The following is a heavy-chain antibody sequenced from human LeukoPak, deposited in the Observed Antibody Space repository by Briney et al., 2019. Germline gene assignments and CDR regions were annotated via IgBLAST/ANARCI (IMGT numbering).Heavy chain of an antibody. J-gene: IGHJ4*02. V-gene: IGHV1-69*06. Sequence: SVEVSCKASGGTFSSYAISWVRQAPGQGLEWMGGIIPIFGTANYAQKFQGRVTITADKSTSTAYMELSSLRSEDTAVYYCARDPGYCSSTSCYRGLGYWGQGTLVTVSS. CDR3: ARDPGYCSSTSCYRGLGY. D-gene: IGHD2-2*02. CDR1: GGTFSSYA. CDR2: IIPIFGTA.